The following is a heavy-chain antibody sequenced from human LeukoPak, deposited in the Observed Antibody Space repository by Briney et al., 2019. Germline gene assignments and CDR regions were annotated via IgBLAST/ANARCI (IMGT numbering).Heavy chain of an antibody. D-gene: IGHD6-13*01. CDR2: INHSGST. V-gene: IGHV4-34*01. CDR3: ARKGIRRPGGDY. CDR1: GGSFSGYY. J-gene: IGHJ4*02. Sequence: SETLSLTCAVYGGSFSGYYWSWIRQPLGKGLEWIGEINHSGSTNYNPSLKSRVTISVDTSKNQFSLKLSSVTAADTAVYYCARKGIRRPGGDYWGQGTLVTVSS.